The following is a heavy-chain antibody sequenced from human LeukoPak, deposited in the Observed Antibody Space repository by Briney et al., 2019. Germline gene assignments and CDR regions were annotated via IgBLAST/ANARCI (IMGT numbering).Heavy chain of an antibody. CDR1: GFTFSSYW. V-gene: IGHV3-7*03. D-gene: IGHD3-16*02. Sequence: GGSLRLSCAASGFTFSSYWMSWVRQAPGKGLEWVANVKQDGSEKYYVDSVKGRFTISRDNAKNSLYLQMNSLGAEDTAVYYCARGDYYYDYVWGSYRSFAFDYWGQGTLVTVSS. CDR3: ARGDYYYDYVWGSYRSFAFDY. CDR2: VKQDGSEK. J-gene: IGHJ4*02.